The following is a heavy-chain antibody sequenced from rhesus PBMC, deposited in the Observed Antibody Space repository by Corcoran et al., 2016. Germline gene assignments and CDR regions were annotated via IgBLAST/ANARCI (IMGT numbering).Heavy chain of an antibody. CDR1: GVSISSSNW. Sequence: QVQLQESGPGLVKPSETLSLTCAVSGVSISSSNWWSWIRQPPGKGLEWIGGIYSKRESTNYNPSLKSRVTISKDTAKNQFSLKLSSVTAADTAVYDCARRVAQALFDYWGQGVLGTVSS. J-gene: IGHJ4*01. CDR2: IYSKREST. V-gene: IGHV4S12*01. CDR3: ARRVAQALFDY. D-gene: IGHD4-29*01.